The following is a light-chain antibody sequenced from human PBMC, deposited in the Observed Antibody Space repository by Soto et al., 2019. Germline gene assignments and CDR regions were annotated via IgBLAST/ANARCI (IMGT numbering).Light chain of an antibody. CDR2: GAS. CDR3: QQYGISPLT. V-gene: IGKV3-20*01. Sequence: EIVLTQSPGTLSLSPGERATLSCRASQSVSSSYLAWYQQKPGQAPRLLIYGASSRATGIPDRFSGSGSGTDFTLTSSRLEPEDFAVYYWQQYGISPLTCGGGTKVEIK. J-gene: IGKJ4*01. CDR1: QSVSSSY.